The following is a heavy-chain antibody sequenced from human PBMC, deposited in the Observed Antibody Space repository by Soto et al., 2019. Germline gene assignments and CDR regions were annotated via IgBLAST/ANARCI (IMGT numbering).Heavy chain of an antibody. Sequence: SLRLSCASAGFTVSSYGMHWVRQAPGKGLERVAVIWYDGSNKYYADSVKGRFTISRDNSKNTLYLQMNSLRAEDTAVYYCARDKYYYDSSGPGDAFDIWGQGTMVTVSS. D-gene: IGHD3-22*01. V-gene: IGHV3-33*01. J-gene: IGHJ3*02. CDR1: GFTVSSYG. CDR2: IWYDGSNK. CDR3: ARDKYYYDSSGPGDAFDI.